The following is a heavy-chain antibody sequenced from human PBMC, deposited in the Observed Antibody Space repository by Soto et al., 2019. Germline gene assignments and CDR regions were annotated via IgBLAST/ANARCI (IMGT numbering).Heavy chain of an antibody. CDR3: AHRVLRTVFGLVTSTSIYFDF. CDR1: GFSLTTSGVG. Sequence: QITLNESGPTVVRPTETLTLTCRFSGFSLTTSGVGVGWIRQSPGKAPEWVAIIYWDDDKRYGASLKSRLTITKDTSKNQLVLTVSDLDPTDTATYYCAHRVLRTVFGLVTSTSIYFDFWGQGTPVAVSS. V-gene: IGHV2-5*05. D-gene: IGHD3-3*01. CDR2: IYWDDDK. J-gene: IGHJ4*02.